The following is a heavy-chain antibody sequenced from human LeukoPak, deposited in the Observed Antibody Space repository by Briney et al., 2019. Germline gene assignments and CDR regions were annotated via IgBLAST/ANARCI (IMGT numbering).Heavy chain of an antibody. CDR2: IYTSGSI. D-gene: IGHD2-15*01. CDR3: AVGYCSGGSCRRGLDY. Sequence: SETLSLTCTVSGGSISSYYWSWIRQPAGKGLEWIGRIYTSGSINYNPSLKSRVTMSVDTSKNQFSLKLSSVTAADTAVYYCAVGYCSGGSCRRGLDYWGQGTLVTVSS. J-gene: IGHJ4*02. CDR1: GGSISSYY. V-gene: IGHV4-4*07.